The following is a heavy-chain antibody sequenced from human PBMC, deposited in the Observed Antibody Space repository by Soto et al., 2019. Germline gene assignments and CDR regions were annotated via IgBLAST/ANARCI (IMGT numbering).Heavy chain of an antibody. CDR1: GFTFSIYG. Sequence: GSLRLSCAASGFTFSIYGMHWVRQAPCKGLEWVVVISYDGRNKYYADSVKGRFTISRDNSKNTLYLQMSSLRPEDTAVYYCVKDGSSGWPYYYGMDVWGQGTTVTVSS. V-gene: IGHV3-30*18. CDR2: ISYDGRNK. CDR3: VKDGSSGWPYYYGMDV. J-gene: IGHJ6*02. D-gene: IGHD6-19*01.